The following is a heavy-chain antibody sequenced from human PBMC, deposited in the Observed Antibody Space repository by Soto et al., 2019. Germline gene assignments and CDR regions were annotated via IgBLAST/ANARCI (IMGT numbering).Heavy chain of an antibody. D-gene: IGHD6-19*01. V-gene: IGHV3-9*01. Sequence: EVQLVESGGGLVQPGRSLRLSCAASGFTFDDYAMHWVRQAPGKGLEWVSGISWNSGSIGYADSVKGRFTISRDNAKNSLYLQMNSLRAEDTALYYCAEFDRWGSGWYRDDAFDIWGQGTMVTISS. CDR2: ISWNSGSI. CDR1: GFTFDDYA. CDR3: AEFDRWGSGWYRDDAFDI. J-gene: IGHJ3*02.